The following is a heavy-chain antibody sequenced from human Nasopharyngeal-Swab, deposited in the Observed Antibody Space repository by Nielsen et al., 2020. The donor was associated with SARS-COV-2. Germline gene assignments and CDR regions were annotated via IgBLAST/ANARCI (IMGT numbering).Heavy chain of an antibody. CDR3: ARDGDYTDV. V-gene: IGHV4-61*02. Sequence: LRLSCTVSGGSISSGSYYWSRIRQPAGKGLEWIGRIYTSGSTNYNPSLKSRVTISVDTSKNQFSLKLSSVTAADTAVYYCARDGDYTDVWGQGTTVTVSS. CDR1: GGSISSGSYY. CDR2: IYTSGST. J-gene: IGHJ6*02. D-gene: IGHD4-11*01.